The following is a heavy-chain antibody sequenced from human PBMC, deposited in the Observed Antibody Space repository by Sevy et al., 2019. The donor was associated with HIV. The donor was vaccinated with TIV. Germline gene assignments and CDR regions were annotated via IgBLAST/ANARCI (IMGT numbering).Heavy chain of an antibody. D-gene: IGHD5-12*01. V-gene: IGHV3-48*02. CDR1: GFSFSNYS. J-gene: IGHJ4*02. CDR3: ARDQEMATINGLFY. Sequence: GGSLRLSCAASGFSFSNYSMNWVRQAPGKGLEWVSYISSSSSTIYYADSVTGRFTISRDNAKNSLYLQMNSLRDEDTAVYYCARDQEMATINGLFYWGQGTLVTVSS. CDR2: ISSSSSTI.